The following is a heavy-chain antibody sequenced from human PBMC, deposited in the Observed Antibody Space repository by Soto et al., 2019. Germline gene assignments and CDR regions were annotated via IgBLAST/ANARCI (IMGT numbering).Heavy chain of an antibody. J-gene: IGHJ4*02. Sequence: QVQLQESGPGLVKPSQTLSLTCTVSGDSISSGNFYWSWIRQHPGKGLEWIGYINHSGSTYYNPSLKRRLTISVDTSKNQFSLKLSSVTAADTAVYYSASPRYGSGKIDYWGQGTLVTVSS. CDR1: GDSISSGNFY. CDR2: INHSGST. V-gene: IGHV4-31*03. D-gene: IGHD3-10*01. CDR3: ASPRYGSGKIDY.